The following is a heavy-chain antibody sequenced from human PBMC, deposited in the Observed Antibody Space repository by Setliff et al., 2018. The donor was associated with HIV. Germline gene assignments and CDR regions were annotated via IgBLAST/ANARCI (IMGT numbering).Heavy chain of an antibody. J-gene: IGHJ4*02. CDR2: ISGSGDIT. D-gene: IGHD4-4*01. CDR3: AKTQTVITVYGPFDS. CDR1: GCSFRSYA. V-gene: IGHV3-23*01. Sequence: GGSRRLSCAASGCSFRSYAVGWVRQAAGRGLEWVSVISGSGDITYYRESVKGRFTVSRDNSNNTLYLQMNSLRAEDTAMYYCAKTQTVITVYGPFDSWGQGTPVTVSS.